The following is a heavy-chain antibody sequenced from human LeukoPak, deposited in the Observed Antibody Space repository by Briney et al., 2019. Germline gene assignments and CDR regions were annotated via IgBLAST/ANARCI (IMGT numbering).Heavy chain of an antibody. J-gene: IGHJ4*02. D-gene: IGHD1-26*01. CDR2: INHSGST. Sequence: PSETLSLTCAVYGGSFSGYYWSWIRQPPGKGLEWIGEINHSGSTNYNPSLKSRVTISVDTSKNHFSLRLSSVTAADTAVYYCASRVSYSGGFQYWGQGTLVTVSS. V-gene: IGHV4-34*01. CDR3: ASRVSYSGGFQY. CDR1: GGSFSGYY.